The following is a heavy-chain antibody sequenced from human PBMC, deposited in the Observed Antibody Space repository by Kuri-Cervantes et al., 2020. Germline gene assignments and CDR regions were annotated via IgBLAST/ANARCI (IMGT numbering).Heavy chain of an antibody. CDR3: ARDSYDSSGYY. CDR2: ISWNSGSI. D-gene: IGHD3-22*01. J-gene: IGHJ4*02. CDR1: GFTFDDYA. Sequence: SLKISCAASGFTFDDYAMHWVRQAPGKGLEWVSGISWNSGSIGYADSVKGRFTISRDNAKNSLYLQMNNLRAEDTAVYYCARDSYDSSGYYWGQGTLVTVSS. V-gene: IGHV3-9*01.